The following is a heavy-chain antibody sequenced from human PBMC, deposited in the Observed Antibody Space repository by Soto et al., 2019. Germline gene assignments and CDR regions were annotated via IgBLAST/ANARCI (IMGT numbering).Heavy chain of an antibody. V-gene: IGHV1-8*01. J-gene: IGHJ6*02. CDR1: GPPFTSSD. CDR3: ARWAGDDFWSGYYMGYYYYGMDG. Sequence: DSXIVSCKASGPPFTSSDINWVRHANGQGLEWIGWMNPNSGNTGYAQKFQGRVTMTRNTSISTAYMELSSLRSEDTAVYCCARWAGDDFWSGYYMGYYYYGMDGWAKGPRSPAP. CDR2: MNPNSGNT. D-gene: IGHD3-3*01.